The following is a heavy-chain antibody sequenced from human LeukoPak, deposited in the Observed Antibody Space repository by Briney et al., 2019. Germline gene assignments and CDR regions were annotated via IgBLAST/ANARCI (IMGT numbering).Heavy chain of an antibody. CDR1: GFTFSSYE. CDR3: ARVDGDDAHFDY. J-gene: IGHJ4*02. CDR2: ISSSGSTI. Sequence: GGSLRLSCAASGFTFSSYEMNWVRQAPGKGLEWVSYISSSGSTIYYADSVKGRFTISRDNAKNSLYLQMNSLRAEDTAVYYCARVDGDDAHFDYWGQGTLVTVSS. V-gene: IGHV3-48*03. D-gene: IGHD4-17*01.